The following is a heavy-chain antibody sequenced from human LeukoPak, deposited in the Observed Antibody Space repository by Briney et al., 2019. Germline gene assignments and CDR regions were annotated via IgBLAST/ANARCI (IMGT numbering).Heavy chain of an antibody. CDR1: GGSINNYY. CDR2: IYYSGST. J-gene: IGHJ3*02. D-gene: IGHD1-1*01. CDR3: ARSPRRDDAFDI. Sequence: SETLSLTCTVSGGSINNYYWSWIRQPPGKGLEWIGYIYYSGSTNYNPSLKSRVTISVDTSKNQFSLKLSSVTAADTAVYYCARSPRRDDAFDIWGQGTMVTVSS. V-gene: IGHV4-59*01.